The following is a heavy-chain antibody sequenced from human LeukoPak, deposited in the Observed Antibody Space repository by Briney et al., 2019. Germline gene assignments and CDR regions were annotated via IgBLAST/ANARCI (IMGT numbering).Heavy chain of an antibody. V-gene: IGHV1-3*01. CDR2: INPGNGHT. CDR1: GYTFISYT. D-gene: IGHD3-3*01. CDR3: ARDIFGSSRPSEY. J-gene: IGHJ4*02. Sequence: ASVKVSCKASGYTFISYTMQWVRQAPGQRLEWMGWINPGNGHTKSSEKFQDRVTFTRDTSASTGYMELSSLRSEDTAIYYCARDIFGSSRPSEYWGQGTLVTVSS.